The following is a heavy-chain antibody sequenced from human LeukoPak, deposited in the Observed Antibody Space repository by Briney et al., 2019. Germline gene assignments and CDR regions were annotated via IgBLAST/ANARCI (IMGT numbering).Heavy chain of an antibody. J-gene: IGHJ4*02. V-gene: IGHV1-2*02. CDR3: ARTLEGATTFFAY. D-gene: IGHD1-1*01. CDR2: INPNSGGT. Sequence: VASVKVSCKASGYTFTGYYMHWVRQAPGQGIEWMGWINPNSGGTNYAQKFQGRVTMTRDTSISTAYMELSRLRSDDTAVYYCARTLEGATTFFAYWGQGTLVTVSS. CDR1: GYTFTGYY.